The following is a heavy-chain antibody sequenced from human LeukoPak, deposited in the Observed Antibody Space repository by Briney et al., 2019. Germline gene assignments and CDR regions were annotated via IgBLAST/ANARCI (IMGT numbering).Heavy chain of an antibody. CDR1: GGAISSDY. Sequence: SETLSLTCTVSGGAISSDYWSWSRQPPGKGLEWIGDIYYIVSTNYNPSLKSRVTISVDPYKNQFSLKLSPATAEDTAVYYCARESLAAAGTWWFDPWGQRPLVTVSS. D-gene: IGHD6-13*01. CDR3: ARESLAAAGTWWFDP. J-gene: IGHJ5*02. CDR2: IYYIVST. V-gene: IGHV4-59*01.